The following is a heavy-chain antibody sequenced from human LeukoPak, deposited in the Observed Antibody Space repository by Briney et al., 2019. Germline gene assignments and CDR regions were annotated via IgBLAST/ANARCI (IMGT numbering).Heavy chain of an antibody. V-gene: IGHV1-69*04. CDR2: IIPILGIA. J-gene: IGHJ4*02. Sequence: SVKVSCKASGGTFSSYAISWVRQAPGQGLEWMGRIIPILGIANYAQKLQGRVTITADKSTSTAYMELSSLRSEDTAVYYCARGSLGRFDYWGQGTLVTVSS. CDR3: ARGSLGRFDY. D-gene: IGHD3-10*01. CDR1: GGTFSSYA.